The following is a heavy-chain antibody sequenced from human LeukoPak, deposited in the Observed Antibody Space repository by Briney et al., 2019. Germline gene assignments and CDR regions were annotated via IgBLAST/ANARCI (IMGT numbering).Heavy chain of an antibody. Sequence: SETLSLTCTVSGGSIRSYYWSWIRQPPGKGLEWIGYIYYSGSTNYNPSLKSRVTISVDTSKNQFSLKLSSVTAADTAVYYCARDKKDYYDSSGYYYFAFDIWGQGTMVNVSS. CDR3: ARDKKDYYDSSGYYYFAFDI. J-gene: IGHJ3*02. D-gene: IGHD3-22*01. V-gene: IGHV4-59*01. CDR1: GGSIRSYY. CDR2: IYYSGST.